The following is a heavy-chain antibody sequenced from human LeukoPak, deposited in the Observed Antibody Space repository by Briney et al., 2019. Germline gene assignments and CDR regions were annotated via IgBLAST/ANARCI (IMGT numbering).Heavy chain of an antibody. CDR3: ARVESLGVNSPGAFDI. J-gene: IGHJ3*02. CDR2: IYYSGST. CDR1: GGSFSGYY. Sequence: SETLSLTCAVYGGSFSGYYWSWIRQHPGKGLEWIGYIYYSGSTYYNPSLKSRVTISVDTSKNQFSLKLSSVTAADTAVYYCARVESLGVNSPGAFDIWGQGTMVTVSS. D-gene: IGHD3-16*01. V-gene: IGHV4-31*11.